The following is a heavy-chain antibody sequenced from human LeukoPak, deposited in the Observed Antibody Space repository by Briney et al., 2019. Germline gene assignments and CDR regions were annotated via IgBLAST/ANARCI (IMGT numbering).Heavy chain of an antibody. D-gene: IGHD3-22*01. Sequence: SQTLSLTCTVSGGSISSGGYYWSWIRQHPGKGLEWIGYIYYSGSTYYNPSLKSRVTISVDTSKNQFSLKLSSVTAADTAVYYCARVGLEYYDSSGYYYFDYWAREPWSPSPQ. J-gene: IGHJ4*02. V-gene: IGHV4-31*03. CDR2: IYYSGST. CDR1: GGSISSGGYY. CDR3: ARVGLEYYDSSGYYYFDY.